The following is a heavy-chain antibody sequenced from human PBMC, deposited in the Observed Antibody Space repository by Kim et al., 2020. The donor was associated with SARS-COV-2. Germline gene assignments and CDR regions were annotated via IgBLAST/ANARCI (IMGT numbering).Heavy chain of an antibody. V-gene: IGHV3-9*01. CDR2: ISWNSGSI. J-gene: IGHJ3*02. Sequence: GGSLRLSCAASGFTFGDYAMHWVRQTPGKGLEWVSGISWNSGSIGYADSVKGRFTISRDNAKNSLYLQMNSLRVDDTALYYCAKDPKGQWLGGAFDIWGQGTMVTVSS. CDR3: AKDPKGQWLGGAFDI. CDR1: GFTFGDYA. D-gene: IGHD6-19*01.